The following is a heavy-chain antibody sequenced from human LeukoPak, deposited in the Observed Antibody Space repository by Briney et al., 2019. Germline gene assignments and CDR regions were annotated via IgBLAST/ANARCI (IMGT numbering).Heavy chain of an antibody. Sequence: GGSLRLSCAASGFTFSTYAMGWVRQAPGKGLEWVSAISGDGGTIYYADSVKGRFTISRDNSKSTLYLQVNSLRAEDTAVYYCAKDGWHYDSSGHVDYWGQGTLVTVSS. D-gene: IGHD3-22*01. V-gene: IGHV3-23*01. J-gene: IGHJ4*02. CDR2: ISGDGGTI. CDR1: GFTFSTYA. CDR3: AKDGWHYDSSGHVDY.